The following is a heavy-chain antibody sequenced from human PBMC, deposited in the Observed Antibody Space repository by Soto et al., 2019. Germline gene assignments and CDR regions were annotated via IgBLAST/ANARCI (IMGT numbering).Heavy chain of an antibody. V-gene: IGHV3-23*01. CDR3: AKDITYYDFRQPPYGMDV. J-gene: IGHJ6*02. CDR2: ISGSGGST. Sequence: GGSLRLSCAASGFTFSSYAMSWVRQAPGKGLEWVSAISGSGGSTYYADSVKGRFTISRDNSKNTLYLQMNSLRAEDTAVYYCAKDITYYDFRQPPYGMDVWGQGATVTVSS. CDR1: GFTFSSYA. D-gene: IGHD3-3*01.